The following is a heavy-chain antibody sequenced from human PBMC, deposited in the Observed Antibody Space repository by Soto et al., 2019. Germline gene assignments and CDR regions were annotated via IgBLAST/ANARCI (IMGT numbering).Heavy chain of an antibody. CDR3: ARVQYSSSPGASYYYYYYGMDV. V-gene: IGHV3-30-3*01. CDR2: TSYDGSNK. CDR1: GFTFSSYA. D-gene: IGHD6-13*01. Sequence: GGSLRLSCAASGFTFSSYAMHWVRQAPGKGLEWVAVTSYDGSNKYYADSVKGRFTISRDNSKNTLYLQMNSLRAEDTAVYYCARVQYSSSPGASYYYYYYGMDVWGQGTTVTVSS. J-gene: IGHJ6*02.